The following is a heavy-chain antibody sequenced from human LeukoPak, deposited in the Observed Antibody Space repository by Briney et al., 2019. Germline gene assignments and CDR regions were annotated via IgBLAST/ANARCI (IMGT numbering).Heavy chain of an antibody. CDR2: IYYSGST. CDR1: GFTFSTYW. V-gene: IGHV4-39*01. D-gene: IGHD3-9*01. Sequence: PGGSLRLSCAASGFTFSTYWMSWVRLPPGKGLEWLGSIYYSGSTYYNPSLKSRVTISVDTSKNQFSLKLSSVTAADTAVYYCARHADVRYFDWNYFDYWGQGTLVTVSS. J-gene: IGHJ4*02. CDR3: ARHADVRYFDWNYFDY.